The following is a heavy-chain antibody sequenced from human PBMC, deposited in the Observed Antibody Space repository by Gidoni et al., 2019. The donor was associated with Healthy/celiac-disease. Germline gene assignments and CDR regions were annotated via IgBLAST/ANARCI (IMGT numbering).Heavy chain of an antibody. V-gene: IGHV3-21*01. CDR3: ARDGSHYSDGDEVDVGAFDI. CDR1: GFTFSSYS. D-gene: IGHD4-17*01. Sequence: EVQLVESGGGLVKPGGSLRLSCAASGFTFSSYSMNWVRQAPGKGLEWVSSISSSSSYIYYADSVKGRFTISRDNAKNSLYLQMNSLRAEDTAVYYCARDGSHYSDGDEVDVGAFDIWGQGTMVTVSS. CDR2: ISSSSSYI. J-gene: IGHJ3*02.